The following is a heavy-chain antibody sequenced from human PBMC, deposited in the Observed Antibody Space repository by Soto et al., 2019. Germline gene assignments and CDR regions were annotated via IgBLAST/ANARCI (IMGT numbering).Heavy chain of an antibody. CDR3: ASSAGYCTVTSCEKGWFDS. V-gene: IGHV3-21*01. J-gene: IGHJ5*01. CDR1: GFMFSSYN. D-gene: IGHD2-8*02. CDR2: ISSSSAYK. Sequence: VQLVESGGGLVKPGGSLRLSCEGSGFMFSSYNMNWVRQAPGRGLEWVSFISSSSAYKYYEDAVKGRFTISRDNGKNSMYLQMNSLRAEDAGFYYCASSAGYCTVTSCEKGWFDSWGQGTWVTVSS.